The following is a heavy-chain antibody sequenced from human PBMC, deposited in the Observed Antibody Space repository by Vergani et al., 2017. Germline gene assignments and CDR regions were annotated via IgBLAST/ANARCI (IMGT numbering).Heavy chain of an antibody. CDR3: SAQTQSCHDY. Sequence: EVQMVESGGGLVKPGGSLILSCAASGFVFSESPIHWVRQVPGKGLEWLGHIRRRSEHYATAYGPSLIGRATISRDDSTNTAYLQLSSLGTDDTAIYFCSAQTQSCHDYWGQGTLVAVSS. J-gene: IGHJ4*02. V-gene: IGHV3-73*01. CDR2: IRRRSEHYAT. D-gene: IGHD3-10*01. CDR1: GFVFSESP.